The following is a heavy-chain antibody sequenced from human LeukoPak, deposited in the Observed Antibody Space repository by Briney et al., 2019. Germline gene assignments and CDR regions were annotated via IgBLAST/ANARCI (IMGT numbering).Heavy chain of an antibody. CDR2: ISIRGKTI. V-gene: IGHV3-11*04. CDR1: GYPFHVYY. J-gene: IGHJ3*02. CDR3: ARDLVEYCSGGSCLSPSAFDI. D-gene: IGHD2-15*01. Sequence: GGSLRLSGAASGYPFHVYYMSWIRRAPGKGWEGVSYISIRGKTIYYADSVKRRFTIYRDNAKNSLYLQMNSLRAEDTAVYYCARDLVEYCSGGSCLSPSAFDIWGQGTMVTVSS.